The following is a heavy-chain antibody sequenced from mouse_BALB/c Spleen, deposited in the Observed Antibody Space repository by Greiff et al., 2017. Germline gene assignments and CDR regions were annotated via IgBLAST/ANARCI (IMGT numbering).Heavy chain of an antibody. D-gene: IGHD1-1*01. V-gene: IGHV2-9*02. CDR1: GFSLTSYG. CDR3: AREGVVADYAMDY. CDR2: IWAGGST. Sequence: QVQLQQSGPGLVAPSQSLSITCTVSGFSLTSYGVHWVRQPPGKGLEWLGVIWAGGSTNYNSALMSRLSISKDNSKSQVFLKMNSLQTDDTAMYYCAREGVVADYAMDYWGQGTSVTVSS. J-gene: IGHJ4*01.